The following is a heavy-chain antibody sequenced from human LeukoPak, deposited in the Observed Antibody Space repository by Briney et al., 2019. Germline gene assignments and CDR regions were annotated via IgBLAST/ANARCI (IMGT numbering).Heavy chain of an antibody. D-gene: IGHD6-13*01. J-gene: IGHJ4*02. CDR2: IYYSGST. V-gene: IGHV4-59*12. CDR1: GGSISSYY. Sequence: SETLSLTCTVSGGSISSYYWSWIRQPPGKGLEWIGYIYYSGSTNYNPSLKSRVTISVDTSKNQFSLKLSSVTAADTAVYYCARDRSGIAAAGTLIWGQGTLVTVSS. CDR3: ARDRSGIAAAGTLI.